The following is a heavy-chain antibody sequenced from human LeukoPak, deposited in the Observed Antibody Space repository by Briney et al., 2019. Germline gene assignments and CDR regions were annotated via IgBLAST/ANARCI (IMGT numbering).Heavy chain of an antibody. D-gene: IGHD3-22*01. CDR3: ARRFSDDSSGSRDY. V-gene: IGHV1-18*01. Sequence: ASVKVSCKASGYTFTSFGITWVRQAPGQGLEWMGWISAYNGNTNYAQKLQGRVTMTTDTSTSTAYVELRSLRSDDTAVYYCARRFSDDSSGSRDYWGQGTLVTVSS. J-gene: IGHJ4*02. CDR2: ISAYNGNT. CDR1: GYTFTSFG.